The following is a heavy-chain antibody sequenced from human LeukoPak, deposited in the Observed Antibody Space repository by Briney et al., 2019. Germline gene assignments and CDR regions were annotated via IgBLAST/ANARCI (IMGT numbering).Heavy chain of an antibody. CDR2: IYYSGST. Sequence: SETLSLTCTVSGGSISSSSYYWGWIRPPPGKGLEWIGSIYYSGSTYYNPSLKSRVTISVDTSKNQFSLKLSSVTAADTAVYYCARHTTYYDSSGYYRYFDYWGQGTLVTVSS. J-gene: IGHJ4*02. D-gene: IGHD3-22*01. CDR3: ARHTTYYDSSGYYRYFDY. V-gene: IGHV4-39*01. CDR1: GGSISSSSYY.